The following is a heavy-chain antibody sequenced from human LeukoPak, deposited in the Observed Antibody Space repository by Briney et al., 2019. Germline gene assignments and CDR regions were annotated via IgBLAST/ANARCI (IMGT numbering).Heavy chain of an antibody. Sequence: SETLSLTCTVSGGSISSSSYYWGWIRQPPGKGLEWIGSIYYSGSTYYNPSLESRVTISVDTSKNQFSLKLSSVTAADTAVYYCARAGGARGYSYGYVAAPLFDYWGQGTLVTVSS. D-gene: IGHD5-18*01. J-gene: IGHJ4*02. CDR2: IYYSGST. CDR3: ARAGGARGYSYGYVAAPLFDY. CDR1: GGSISSSSYY. V-gene: IGHV4-39*07.